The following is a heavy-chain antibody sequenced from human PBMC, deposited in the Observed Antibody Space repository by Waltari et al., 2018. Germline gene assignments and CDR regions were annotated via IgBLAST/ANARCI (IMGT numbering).Heavy chain of an antibody. D-gene: IGHD2-21*02. CDR2: SRNKARSYIT. Sequence: EVQLVESGGGLVQPGGSRRLSCPAAGFPIRAYDMDWVRPAPEKGLEWVGRSRNKARSYITEYAASVKGRFTISRDASKNSLYLQMNSLKTEDTAVYYCARDLDGDSNLDYWGQGTLVAVSS. CDR3: ARDLDGDSNLDY. CDR1: GFPIRAYD. V-gene: IGHV3-72*01. J-gene: IGHJ4*02.